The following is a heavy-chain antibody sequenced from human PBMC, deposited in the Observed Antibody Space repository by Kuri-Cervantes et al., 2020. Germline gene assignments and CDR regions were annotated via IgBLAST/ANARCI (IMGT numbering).Heavy chain of an antibody. V-gene: IGHV1-18*01. CDR2: ISAYNGNT. D-gene: IGHD3-10*01. CDR3: AKLLLWFGELLYPWSDFDY. J-gene: IGHJ4*02. CDR1: GYTFTSYG. Sequence: ASVKVSCKASGYTFTSYGISWVRQAPGQGLEWMGWISAYNGNTNYAQKLQGRVTMTTDTSTSTAYMELNSLRAEDTAVYYCAKLLLWFGELLYPWSDFDYWGQGTLVTVSS.